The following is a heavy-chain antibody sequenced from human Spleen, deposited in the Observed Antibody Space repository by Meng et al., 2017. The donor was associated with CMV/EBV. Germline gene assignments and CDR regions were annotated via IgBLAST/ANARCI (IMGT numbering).Heavy chain of an antibody. V-gene: IGHV1-18*01. CDR1: GYTFTSYG. J-gene: IGHJ6*02. Sequence: ASVKVSCKASGYTFTSYGISWVRQAPGQGLEWMGWISAYNGNTNYAQKLQGRVTMTTDKSTSTAYMELSSLRSEDTAVYYCASGGVATNYYYYYGMDVWGQGTTVTVSS. D-gene: IGHD5-12*01. CDR3: ASGGVATNYYYYYGMDV. CDR2: ISAYNGNT.